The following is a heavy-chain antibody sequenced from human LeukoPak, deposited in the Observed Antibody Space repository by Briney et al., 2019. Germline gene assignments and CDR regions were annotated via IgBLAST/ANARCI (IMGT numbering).Heavy chain of an antibody. D-gene: IGHD5-12*01. J-gene: IGHJ6*03. CDR2: IYYSGST. Sequence: SETLSLTCTVSADSISNYYWSWIRQPPGKGLEWIGYIYYSGSTNYNPSRKSRVTISVATSKNQFSLKLSSVTAADTAVYYCASTIRGRYSGYDYLPQDYYYYYMDVWGKGTTVTVSS. CDR3: ASTIRGRYSGYDYLPQDYYYYYMDV. CDR1: ADSISNYY. V-gene: IGHV4-59*01.